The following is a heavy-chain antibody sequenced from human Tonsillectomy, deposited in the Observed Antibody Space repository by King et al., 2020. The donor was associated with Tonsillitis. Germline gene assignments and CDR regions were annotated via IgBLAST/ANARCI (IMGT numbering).Heavy chain of an antibody. CDR3: AKAVSRIAVAGTPCGY. J-gene: IGHJ4*02. Sequence: VQLVESGGGLVQPGGSLRLSCAASGFTFSSYAMSWVRQAPGKGLEWVSAISGSGGSTYYADSVKGRFTISRDNSKNTPYLQMNSLRAEDTAVYYCAKAVSRIAVAGTPCGYWGQGTLVTVSS. V-gene: IGHV3-23*04. CDR2: ISGSGGST. CDR1: GFTFSSYA. D-gene: IGHD6-19*01.